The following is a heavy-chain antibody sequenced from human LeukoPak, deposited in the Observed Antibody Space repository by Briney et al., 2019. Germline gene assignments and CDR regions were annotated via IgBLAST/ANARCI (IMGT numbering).Heavy chain of an antibody. J-gene: IGHJ4*02. CDR2: INHSGST. CDR3: ARGGYGGGTTFDY. Sequence: PSETLSLTCAVYGGSFSGYYWSWIRQPPGKGLEWIGEINHSGSTNYNPSLKSRVTISVDTSKNQFSLKLSSATAADTAVYYCARGGYGGGTTFDYWGQGTLVTVSS. D-gene: IGHD4-23*01. V-gene: IGHV4-34*01. CDR1: GGSFSGYY.